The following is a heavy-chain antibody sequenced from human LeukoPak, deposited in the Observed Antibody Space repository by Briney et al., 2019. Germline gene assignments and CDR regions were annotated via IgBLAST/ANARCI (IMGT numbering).Heavy chain of an antibody. Sequence: ASVKVSFKASGYPFTSYGISWVRQAPGQGLEWMGWISAYNGNTNYAQKLQGRVTMTTDTSTSTAYMELRSLRSDDTAVYYCARVTYYYDSSDPAWFDPWGQGTLVTVSS. CDR2: ISAYNGNT. CDR3: ARVTYYYDSSDPAWFDP. V-gene: IGHV1-18*01. D-gene: IGHD3-22*01. CDR1: GYPFTSYG. J-gene: IGHJ5*02.